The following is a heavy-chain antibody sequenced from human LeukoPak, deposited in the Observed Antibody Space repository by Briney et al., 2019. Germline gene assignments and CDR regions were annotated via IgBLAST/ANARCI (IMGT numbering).Heavy chain of an antibody. CDR3: APSILGVAPPGGGANY. Sequence: SGGPLRLSCAASGFPFSSYSMNWVRQPPAKGRGGVAFIQNDGSTKDYAASVRGRFTISRDNSKNTLYLQMNSLRDEDTAVYYCAPSILGVAPPGGGANYWGQGTLVTVSS. CDR1: GFPFSSYS. D-gene: IGHD3-3*01. V-gene: IGHV3-30*02. CDR2: IQNDGSTK. J-gene: IGHJ4*02.